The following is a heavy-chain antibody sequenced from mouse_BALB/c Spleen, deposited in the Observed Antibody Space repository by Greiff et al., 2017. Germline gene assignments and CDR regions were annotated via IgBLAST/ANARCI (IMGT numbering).Heavy chain of an antibody. CDR2: IDPENGNT. J-gene: IGHJ2*01. V-gene: IGHV14-1*02. D-gene: IGHD3-2*01. Sequence: EVKLMESGAELVRPGALVKLSCKASGFNIKDYYMHWVKQRPEQGLEWIGWIDPENGNTIYDPKFQGKASITADTSSNTAYLQLSSLTSEDTAVYYCARGRQGGFDYWGQGTTRTVSS. CDR1: GFNIKDYY. CDR3: ARGRQGGFDY.